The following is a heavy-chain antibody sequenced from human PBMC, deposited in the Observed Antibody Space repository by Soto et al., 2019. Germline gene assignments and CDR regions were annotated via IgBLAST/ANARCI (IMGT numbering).Heavy chain of an antibody. Sequence: QVQLQESGPGLVKPSQTLSLTCTVSGGSISSGGYYWSWIRQHPGKGLEWIGYIYYSGSTYYNPSLKSRVTISVDTSKTQFSLKLSSVTAADTAVYYCARDKSRGDDILTGYPDDAFDIWGQGTMVTVSS. CDR3: ARDKSRGDDILTGYPDDAFDI. CDR1: GGSISSGGYY. CDR2: IYYSGST. J-gene: IGHJ3*02. V-gene: IGHV4-31*03. D-gene: IGHD3-9*01.